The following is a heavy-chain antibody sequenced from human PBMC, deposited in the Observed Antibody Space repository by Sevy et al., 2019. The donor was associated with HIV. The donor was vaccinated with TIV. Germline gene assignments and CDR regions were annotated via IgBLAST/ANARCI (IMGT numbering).Heavy chain of an antibody. V-gene: IGHV3-21*01. CDR1: GITFSYYS. CDR3: ARDRDGSGSSGGYGMDV. D-gene: IGHD3-10*01. CDR2: ISSSSSNI. J-gene: IGHJ6*02. Sequence: GGYLRLSCVGSGITFSYYSMNWVRQAPGKGLEWVSSISSSSSNIYYADSGKGRFTISRDNAKKSLYLQMNSLRAEDTAVYYCARDRDGSGSSGGYGMDVWGQGTTVTVSS.